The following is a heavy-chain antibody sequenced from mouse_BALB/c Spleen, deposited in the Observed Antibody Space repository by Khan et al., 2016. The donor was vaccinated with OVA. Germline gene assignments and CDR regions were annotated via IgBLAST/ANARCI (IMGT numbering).Heavy chain of an antibody. CDR3: ARTARIKY. CDR1: GYSITSGYG. D-gene: IGHD1-2*01. CDR2: ISYSGST. Sequence: EVKLEVSGPGLVKPSQSLSLTCTVTGYSITSGYGWNWIRQFPGNKLEWMGYISYSGSTNYNPSLTSRISITRDTSKNQFFLQLNSVTTEDKATYYCARTARIKYWGQGTTLTVSS. V-gene: IGHV3-2*02. J-gene: IGHJ2*01.